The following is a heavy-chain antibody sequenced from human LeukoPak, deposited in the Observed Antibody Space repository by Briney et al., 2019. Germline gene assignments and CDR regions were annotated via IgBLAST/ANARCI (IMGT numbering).Heavy chain of an antibody. D-gene: IGHD5-12*01. V-gene: IGHV4-4*07. CDR3: AREVPSSVATII. J-gene: IGHJ4*02. Sequence: PSETLSLTCTVSGVSISRYYWSWIRQPAGKGLEWIGRIYSSGSTTYNPSLKSRVTMSIDTSKNQFSLKLSSVTAADTAVYYCAREVPSSVATIIWGQGTLVTVSS. CDR1: GVSISRYY. CDR2: IYSSGST.